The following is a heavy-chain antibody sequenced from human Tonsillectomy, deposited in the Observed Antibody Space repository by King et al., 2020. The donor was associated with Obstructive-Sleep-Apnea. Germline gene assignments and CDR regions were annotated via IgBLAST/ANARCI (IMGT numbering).Heavy chain of an antibody. CDR3: AKGGMTTVTTRFDY. Sequence: VQLVESGGVVVQPGGSLRLSCAASGFTFDDYAMHWGRQAPGRGLEWVSLISLDGGLTFYADSVKGRFTISRDNSKNSLYLQMNSLRAEDTALYYCAKGGMTTVTTRFDYWGQGTLVTVSS. D-gene: IGHD4-11*01. CDR2: ISLDGGLT. J-gene: IGHJ4*02. CDR1: GFTFDDYA. V-gene: IGHV3-43D*03.